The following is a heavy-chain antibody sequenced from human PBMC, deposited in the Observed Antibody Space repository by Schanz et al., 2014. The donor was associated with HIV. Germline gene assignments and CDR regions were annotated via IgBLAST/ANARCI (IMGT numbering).Heavy chain of an antibody. Sequence: QLQLVESGGGVVQPGRSLRLSCAASGFMFSSYGMHWVRQAPGKGLEWVAVIWYDGNNKYYADSVKGPFTISRDNSKNSLYLQINSLRAEATALYYCARQYYYDSSGYYPCFDYWGQGTLVTVSS. V-gene: IGHV3-33*01. CDR2: IWYDGNNK. D-gene: IGHD3-22*01. CDR3: ARQYYYDSSGYYPCFDY. CDR1: GFMFSSYG. J-gene: IGHJ4*02.